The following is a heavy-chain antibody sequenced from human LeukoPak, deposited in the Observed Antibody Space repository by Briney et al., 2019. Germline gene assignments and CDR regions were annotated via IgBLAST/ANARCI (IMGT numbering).Heavy chain of an antibody. CDR2: ISAYNGNT. D-gene: IGHD2/OR15-2a*01. J-gene: IGHJ4*02. Sequence: ASVKVSCKASGYTFTGYYMHWVRQAPGQGLEWMGWISAYNGNTNYAQKLQGRVTMTTDTSTSTAYMELRSLRSDDTAVYYCARTIVRFSDYWGQGTLVTVSS. CDR1: GYTFTGYY. CDR3: ARTIVRFSDY. V-gene: IGHV1-18*04.